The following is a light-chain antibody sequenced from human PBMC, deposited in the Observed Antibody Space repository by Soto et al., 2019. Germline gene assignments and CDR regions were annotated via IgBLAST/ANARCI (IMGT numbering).Light chain of an antibody. V-gene: IGKV3-15*01. Sequence: EIVMTQSPATVPPSPGERVTLSCRASQSVNSDLAWYQQTPRQAPRPLIYDASTRAAGVPARFSGSGSGTEFTLTISSLQSEDFAVYYCQQYNNWPPAFGQGTRLEI. CDR2: DAS. CDR3: QQYNNWPPA. CDR1: QSVNSD. J-gene: IGKJ5*01.